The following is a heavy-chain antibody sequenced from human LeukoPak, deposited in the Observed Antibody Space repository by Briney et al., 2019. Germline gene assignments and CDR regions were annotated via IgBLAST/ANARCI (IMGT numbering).Heavy chain of an antibody. J-gene: IGHJ4*02. V-gene: IGHV3-7*01. Sequence: GSLRLSCVVSGFTLSSDWMSWVRQAPGKGLEWVANIKKDGIEKYYVESVKGRFTISRDNAKNPLSLQMNSLRAEDTAVYYCARGRYSSRSGGYYFDIWGQGTLVTVSS. CDR2: IKKDGIEK. D-gene: IGHD2-2*01. CDR3: ARGRYSSRSGGYYFDI. CDR1: GFTLSSDW.